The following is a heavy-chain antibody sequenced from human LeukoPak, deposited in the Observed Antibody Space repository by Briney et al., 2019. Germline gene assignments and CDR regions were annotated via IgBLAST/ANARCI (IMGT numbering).Heavy chain of an antibody. CDR2: ISVYNGNT. Sequence: ASVKVSCKASGYAFTNYAISWVRQAPGQGLEWMGWISVYNGNTNYAQKFQGRVTITADESTSTAYMELSSLRSEDTAVYYCAREGGGSYYYYYGMDVWGQGTTVTVSS. V-gene: IGHV1-18*01. D-gene: IGHD1-26*01. CDR3: AREGGGSYYYYYGMDV. CDR1: GYAFTNYA. J-gene: IGHJ6*02.